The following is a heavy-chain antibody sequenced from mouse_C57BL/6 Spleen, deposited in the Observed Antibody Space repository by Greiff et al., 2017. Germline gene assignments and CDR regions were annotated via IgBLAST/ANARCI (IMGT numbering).Heavy chain of an antibody. CDR2: IYPGDGDT. CDR3: ARAPDLPENYYAMDY. V-gene: IGHV1-82*01. Sequence: VKLQESGPELVKPGASVKISCKASGYAFSSSWMNWVKQRPGKGLEWIGRIYPGDGDTNYNGKFKGKATLAADKSSSTAYMQRSSLTSEDSAVYFCARAPDLPENYYAMDYWGQGTSVTVSS. D-gene: IGHD5-5*01. CDR1: GYAFSSSW. J-gene: IGHJ4*01.